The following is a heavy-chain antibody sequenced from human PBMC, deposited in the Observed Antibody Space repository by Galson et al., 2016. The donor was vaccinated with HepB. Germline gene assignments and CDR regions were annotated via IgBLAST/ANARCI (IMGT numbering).Heavy chain of an antibody. CDR1: GGSVSRGSYY. V-gene: IGHV4-61*01. D-gene: IGHD2-2*01. CDR3: ARQGSSASARAFDY. CDR2: LFYSGST. Sequence: ETLSLTCTVSGGSVSRGSYYWSWIRQTPGKGLEWVGNLFYSGSTNYSPSLKSRVTISVDASKKQFSLTLTSVPAADTAVYYCARQGSSASARAFDYWGQGTLVIVAS. J-gene: IGHJ4*02.